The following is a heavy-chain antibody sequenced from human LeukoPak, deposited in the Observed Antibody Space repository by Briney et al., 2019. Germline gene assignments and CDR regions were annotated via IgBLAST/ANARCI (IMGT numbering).Heavy chain of an antibody. CDR1: GYTFTGYY. Sequence: ASVKVSCKASGYTFTGYYMHWVRQAPGQGLEWMGWINPNSGGTNYAQKFQGRVTITADESTSTAYMELSSLRSEDTAVYYCARVGDYFDYWGQGTLVTVSS. CDR2: INPNSGGT. V-gene: IGHV1-2*02. CDR3: ARVGDYFDY. D-gene: IGHD2-15*01. J-gene: IGHJ4*02.